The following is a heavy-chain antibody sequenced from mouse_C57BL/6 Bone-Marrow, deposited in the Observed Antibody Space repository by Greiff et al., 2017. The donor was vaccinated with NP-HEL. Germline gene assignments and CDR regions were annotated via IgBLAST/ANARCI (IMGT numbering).Heavy chain of an antibody. Sequence: EVKVEESGGGLVKPGGSLKLSCAASGFTFSDYGMHWVRQAPEKGLEWVAYISSGSSTIYYADTVKGRFTISRDNAKNTLFLQMTSLRSEDTAMYYCARVDDYAGPWFAYWGQGTLVTVSA. J-gene: IGHJ3*01. V-gene: IGHV5-17*01. CDR1: GFTFSDYG. CDR3: ARVDDYAGPWFAY. CDR2: ISSGSSTI. D-gene: IGHD2-4*01.